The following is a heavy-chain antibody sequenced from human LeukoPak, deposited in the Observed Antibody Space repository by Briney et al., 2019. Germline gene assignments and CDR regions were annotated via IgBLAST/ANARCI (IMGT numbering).Heavy chain of an antibody. CDR1: GGSISSYY. J-gene: IGHJ4*02. CDR2: IYYSGST. V-gene: IGHV4-59*08. Sequence: SETLSLTCTVSGGSISSYYRSWIRQPPGKGLEWIGYIYYSGSTNYNPSLKSRVTISVDTSKNQFSLKLSSVTAADTAVYYCARTVSRSGALGFDYWGQGTLVTVSS. D-gene: IGHD3-10*01. CDR3: ARTVSRSGALGFDY.